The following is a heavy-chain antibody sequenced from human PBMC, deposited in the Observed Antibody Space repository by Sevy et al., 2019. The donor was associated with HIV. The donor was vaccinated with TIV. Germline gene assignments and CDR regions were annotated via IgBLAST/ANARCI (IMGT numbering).Heavy chain of an antibody. CDR2: IIPFFGTA. Sequence: ASVKVSCKASGGTFSSYAISWVRQAPGQGLEWMGGIIPFFGTAKYAQKFQGRVTMTADESTSTAYMELSSLRSEDTAVYYCARGGPDDILTHYGLDVWGQGTTVTVSS. CDR3: ARGGPDDILTHYGLDV. D-gene: IGHD3-9*01. J-gene: IGHJ6*02. V-gene: IGHV1-69*13. CDR1: GGTFSSYA.